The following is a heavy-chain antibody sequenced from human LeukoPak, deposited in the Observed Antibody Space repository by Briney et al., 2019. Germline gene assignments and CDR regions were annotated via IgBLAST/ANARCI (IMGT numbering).Heavy chain of an antibody. CDR3: TIGLAGDWDAFDI. D-gene: IGHD6-19*01. CDR1: GYTFTRCA. CDR2: INADSGNT. Sequence: GASVKVSCKTSGYTFTRCAVHWVRQAAGQRLEWMGWINADSGNTKYSQKLQGRVTIARDTSASTIYMELSSLRFEDTAVYFCTIGLAGDWDAFDIWGLGTMVTVSS. J-gene: IGHJ3*02. V-gene: IGHV1-3*01.